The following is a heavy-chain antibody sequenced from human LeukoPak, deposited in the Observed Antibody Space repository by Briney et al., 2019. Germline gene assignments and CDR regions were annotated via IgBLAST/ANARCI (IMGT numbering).Heavy chain of an antibody. J-gene: IGHJ4*02. V-gene: IGHV1-24*01. Sequence: ASVKVSCKVSGYTLTELSMHWVRQAPGKGLEWMGGFDPEDGETIYAQKFQGRVTMTEDTSTDTAYMELSRLRSDDTAVYYCAREYCSGGSCYSFFDYWGQGTLVTVSS. CDR1: GYTLTELS. CDR3: AREYCSGGSCYSFFDY. D-gene: IGHD2-15*01. CDR2: FDPEDGET.